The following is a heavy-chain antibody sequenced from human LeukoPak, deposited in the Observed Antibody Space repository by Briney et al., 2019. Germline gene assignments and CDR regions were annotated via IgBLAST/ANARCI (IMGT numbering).Heavy chain of an antibody. V-gene: IGHV3-74*01. J-gene: IGHJ6*02. D-gene: IGHD2-21*02. Sequence: PGGXLXLSXXASGXTFRTYWMHWVRQAPGEGLVWXSRINSDGSTTNYADSVKGRFTISRDNAKNTLYLEMNSLRAEDTAVYYCARPYCGADRSPYYYGMDVWGQGTTVTVSS. CDR3: ARPYCGADRSPYYYGMDV. CDR1: GXTFRTYW. CDR2: INSDGSTT.